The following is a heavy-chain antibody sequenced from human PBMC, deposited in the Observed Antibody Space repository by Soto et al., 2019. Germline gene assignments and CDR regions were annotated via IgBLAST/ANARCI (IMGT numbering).Heavy chain of an antibody. D-gene: IGHD1-1*01. CDR3: ASLSRLETRSAFDS. CDR1: GFTFSSYA. V-gene: IGHV3-23*01. J-gene: IGHJ4*02. Sequence: GGSLRLSCAASGFTFSSYAMGWVRQGPGKGLEWVAVVSIGGSTHYADSVRGRFTISRDKSINTAYLQWRSLKASDTAIYYCASLSRLETRSAFDSWGQGTLVTVSS. CDR2: VSIGGST.